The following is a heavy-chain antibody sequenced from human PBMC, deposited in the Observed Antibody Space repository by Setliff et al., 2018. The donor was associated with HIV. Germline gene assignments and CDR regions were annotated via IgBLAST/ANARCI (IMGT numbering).Heavy chain of an antibody. CDR3: ARRGRGWSFYYYYMDV. CDR1: GGPITSNTYY. CDR2: IYYSGST. Sequence: SETLSLTCSVSGGPITSNTYYWGWIRQPPGKGLEWIGGIYYSGSTYYNPSLKSRVTISVDTSKNQFSLKLSSVTAADTAVYYCARRGRGWSFYYYYMDVWGKGTTVTVSS. V-gene: IGHV4-39*01. J-gene: IGHJ6*03. D-gene: IGHD2-21*01.